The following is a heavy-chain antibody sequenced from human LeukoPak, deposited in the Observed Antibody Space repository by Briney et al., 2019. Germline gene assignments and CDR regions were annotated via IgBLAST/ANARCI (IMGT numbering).Heavy chain of an antibody. J-gene: IGHJ6*03. Sequence: SETLSLTCTVSGGSIGTYYWSWIRQPPGKGLEWIGNIFTAGGTNYNPSLKSRVAISVDTSQNQFSLNLNSVTAADTAVYYCARFSQSPHYNYYYMDVWGKGTTVTVSS. V-gene: IGHV4-4*09. CDR1: GGSIGTYY. CDR3: ARFSQSPHYNYYYMDV. D-gene: IGHD3-3*02. CDR2: IFTAGGT.